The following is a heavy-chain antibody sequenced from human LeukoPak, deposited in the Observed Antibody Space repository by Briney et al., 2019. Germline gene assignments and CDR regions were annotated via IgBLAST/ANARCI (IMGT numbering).Heavy chain of an antibody. CDR2: ISRSGTT. V-gene: IGHV4-38-2*02. Sequence: PSETLSLTCTVSGYSISSGYYWNWIRQPPGKGLEWIGSISRSGTTYYNPSLQSRVIMSIDTWKNQFSLKLTSMTAADTAVYYCARPSGGYDLWGYFDYWGQGSLVTVSS. D-gene: IGHD5-12*01. CDR3: ARPSGGYDLWGYFDY. CDR1: GYSISSGYY. J-gene: IGHJ4*02.